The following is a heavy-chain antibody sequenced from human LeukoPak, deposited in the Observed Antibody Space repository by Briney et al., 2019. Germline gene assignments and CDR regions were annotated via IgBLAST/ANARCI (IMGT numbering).Heavy chain of an antibody. Sequence: SEPLPLPSSPCGGPITNYYWLGIRHPPGKGLEGMAYIYYSGSTNYNPSLKSRVTISVDTSKNQFSLKLSSVTAADTAVYYCARQDYYDSSRNWFDPWGQGTLVTVSS. CDR3: ARQDYYDSSRNWFDP. CDR2: IYYSGST. V-gene: IGHV4-59*01. CDR1: GGPITNYY. D-gene: IGHD3-22*01. J-gene: IGHJ5*02.